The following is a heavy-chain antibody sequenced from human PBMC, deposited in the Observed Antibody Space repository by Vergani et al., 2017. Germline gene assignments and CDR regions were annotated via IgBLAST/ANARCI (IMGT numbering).Heavy chain of an antibody. D-gene: IGHD6-19*01. CDR1: GFTFSSYS. CDR3: AKDHSSGWLY. CDR2: ISSSSSYI. Sequence: EVQLVESGGGLVKPGGSLRLSCAASGFTFSSYSMNWVRQAPGKGLEWVSSISSSSSYIYYADSVKGRFTISRDNSKNTLYLQMNSLRAEDTAVYYCAKDHSSGWLYWGQGTLVTVSS. V-gene: IGHV3-21*01. J-gene: IGHJ4*02.